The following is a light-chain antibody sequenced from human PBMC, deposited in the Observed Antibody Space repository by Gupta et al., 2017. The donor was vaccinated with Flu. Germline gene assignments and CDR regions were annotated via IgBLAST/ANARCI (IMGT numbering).Light chain of an antibody. Sequence: DINMTKTPSSVSDTVGDRVTITCRASQDIRRWLACYQQKPGKAPNLLIFAASSLQSGAPSRFSCSGSGTDFTLTINSLQPEDFAIYYCQQAYSFPLTFGGGTRVEI. CDR3: QQAYSFPLT. J-gene: IGKJ4*01. CDR1: QDIRRW. V-gene: IGKV1D-12*01. CDR2: AAS.